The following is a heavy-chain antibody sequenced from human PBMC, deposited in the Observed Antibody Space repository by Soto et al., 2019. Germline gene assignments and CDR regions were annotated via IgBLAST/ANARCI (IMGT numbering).Heavy chain of an antibody. V-gene: IGHV4-31*03. Sequence: NPSETLSLTCIVSGDSMSSGGYYWSWIRQHPGKGLEWIGYTFYSGSAFYNPSLKGRVTISVETSKNRFSLRLNSVTAADTAVYFCARDVSRYDSWSGYVSTTNWFDPWGQGVLVTVSS. CDR2: TFYSGSA. CDR1: GDSMSSGGYY. J-gene: IGHJ5*02. D-gene: IGHD3-3*01. CDR3: ARDVSRYDSWSGYVSTTNWFDP.